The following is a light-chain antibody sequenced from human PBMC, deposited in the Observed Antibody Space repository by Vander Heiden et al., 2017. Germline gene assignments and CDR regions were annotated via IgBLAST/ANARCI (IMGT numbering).Light chain of an antibody. Sequence: QPILTQPPSASGTPGQRVTIYCSGSSSNIGAGHVNWYQQLPGAAPKVLMYGTSQRPSGVADRFSGSKSGTSATLAISGLRSDDEADYYCASWDDSLSVVLFGGGTRLTVL. CDR3: ASWDDSLSVVL. CDR1: SSNIGAGH. V-gene: IGLV1-47*01. J-gene: IGLJ3*02. CDR2: GTS.